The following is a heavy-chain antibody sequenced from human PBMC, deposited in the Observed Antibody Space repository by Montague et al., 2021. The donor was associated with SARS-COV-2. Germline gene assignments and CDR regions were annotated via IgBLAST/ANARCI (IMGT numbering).Heavy chain of an antibody. J-gene: IGHJ6*03. V-gene: IGHV4-34*01. CDR3: ARLGAVVVPAPILGVGPYYSYSYMDV. D-gene: IGHD2-2*02. CDR2: INHSGSA. Sequence: SETLSLTCAVYGGSFSGYYWNWIRQPPGKGLEWIGEINHSGSANYNPSLKRRVTISVDMSKNQFSPKLNSVTAADTAVYYCARLGAVVVPAPILGVGPYYSYSYMDVWGKGATVTVSS. CDR1: GGSFSGYY.